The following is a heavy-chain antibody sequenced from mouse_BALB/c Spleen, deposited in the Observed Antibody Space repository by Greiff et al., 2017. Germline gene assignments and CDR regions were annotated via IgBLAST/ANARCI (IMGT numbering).Heavy chain of an antibody. CDR3: TRSYDYDDFDY. Sequence: EVKLMESGGGLVKPGGSLKLSCAASGFTFSSYTMSWVRQTPEKRLEWVATISSGGSYTYYPDSVKGRFTISRDNAKNTLYLQMSSLKSEDTAMYYCTRSYDYDDFDYWGQGTTLTVSS. CDR1: GFTFSSYT. D-gene: IGHD2-4*01. J-gene: IGHJ2*01. CDR2: ISSGGSYT. V-gene: IGHV5-6-4*01.